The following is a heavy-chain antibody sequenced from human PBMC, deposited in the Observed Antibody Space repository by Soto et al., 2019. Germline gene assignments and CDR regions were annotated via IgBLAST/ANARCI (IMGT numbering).Heavy chain of an antibody. Sequence: GGSLRLSCAASGFTFSSYSMNWVRQAPGKGLEWVSSISSSSFSINYADSVKGRFSISRDNAQNSLHLQMSNLRAEDTAVYYCARNESSNIYGMDVWGHGTTVTVSS. CDR1: GFTFSSYS. D-gene: IGHD6-6*01. CDR3: ARNESSNIYGMDV. CDR2: ISSSSFSI. J-gene: IGHJ6*02. V-gene: IGHV3-21*01.